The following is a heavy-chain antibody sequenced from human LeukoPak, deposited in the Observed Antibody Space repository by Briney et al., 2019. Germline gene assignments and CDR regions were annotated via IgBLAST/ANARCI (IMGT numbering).Heavy chain of an antibody. Sequence: ASVKVSCKASGYTFTSYYMHWVRQAPGQGLEWMGIINPSGGSTSYAQKFQGRVTITRDTSTSTVYMELSSLRSEDTAEYYCARSEYYYGSGNYWGQGTLVTVSS. CDR3: ARSEYYYGSGNY. CDR1: GYTFTSYY. CDR2: INPSGGST. J-gene: IGHJ4*02. V-gene: IGHV1-46*01. D-gene: IGHD3-10*01.